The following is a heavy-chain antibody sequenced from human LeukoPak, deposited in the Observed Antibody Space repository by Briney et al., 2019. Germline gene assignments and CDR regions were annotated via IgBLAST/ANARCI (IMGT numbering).Heavy chain of an antibody. Sequence: ASVKVSCKASGGTFSSYAISWVRQAPGQGLEWMGRIIPILGIANYAQKFQGRVTITADKSTSTAYMELSSLRSEDTAVYYCAKEDTPYGAIDYWGQGTLVTVSS. CDR2: IIPILGIA. D-gene: IGHD4-17*01. CDR3: AKEDTPYGAIDY. V-gene: IGHV1-69*04. CDR1: GGTFSSYA. J-gene: IGHJ4*02.